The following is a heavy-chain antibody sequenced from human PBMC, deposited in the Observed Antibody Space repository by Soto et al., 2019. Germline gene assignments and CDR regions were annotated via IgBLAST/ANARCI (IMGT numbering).Heavy chain of an antibody. Sequence: SETLSLTCAVYGGSFSGYYWSWIRQPPGKGLEWIGEINHSGSTNYNPSLKSRVTISVDTSKNQFSLKLSSVTAADTAVYYCARALRLGYCSGGSCPAFDIWGQGTMVTVSS. D-gene: IGHD2-15*01. CDR2: INHSGST. CDR1: GGSFSGYY. CDR3: ARALRLGYCSGGSCPAFDI. V-gene: IGHV4-34*01. J-gene: IGHJ3*02.